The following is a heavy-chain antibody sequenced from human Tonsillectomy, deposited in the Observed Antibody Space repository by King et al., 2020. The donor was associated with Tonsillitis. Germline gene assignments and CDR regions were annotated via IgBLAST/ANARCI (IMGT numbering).Heavy chain of an antibody. J-gene: IGHJ4*02. CDR1: GYSISSGYY. CDR3: ARVRILVQLERIFNFDY. V-gene: IGHV4-38-2*01. D-gene: IGHD1-1*01. CDR2: IYHSGST. Sequence: QLQESGPGLVKPSETLSLTCAVSGYSISSGYYLGWIRQPPGKGLEWIGSIYHSGSTYYNPSLKSRVTISVETSKNQFSLKLSSLTAADTAVYYCARVRILVQLERIFNFDYWGQGTLVTVSS.